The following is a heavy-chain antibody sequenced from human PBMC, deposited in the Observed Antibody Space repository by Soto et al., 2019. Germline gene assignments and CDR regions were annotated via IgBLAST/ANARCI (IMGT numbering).Heavy chain of an antibody. CDR1: GFTLSNYD. D-gene: IGHD3-10*01. V-gene: IGHV3-13*04. CDR3: ARVSHYGSGTRGLDV. Sequence: DVQLVESGGGLVQPGGSPRLTCAASGFTLSNYDMHWVRQPTGKGLEWVSAIGVDGNTHYPDSMRGRFTISRESVKNSLYLQMDSLRAGDTAMYYCARVSHYGSGTRGLDVWGQGTTVTVSS. CDR2: IGVDGNT. J-gene: IGHJ6*02.